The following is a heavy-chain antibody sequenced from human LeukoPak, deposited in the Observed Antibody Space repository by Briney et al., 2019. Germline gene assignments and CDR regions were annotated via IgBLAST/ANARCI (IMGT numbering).Heavy chain of an antibody. V-gene: IGHV1-24*01. Sequence: ASVTVSFTVSGYTLTELSMHWVRQAPGKGLEWMGGFDPEDGETIYSQKFQGRVTMTEDTSTDTAYMELSSLRSEDTAVYYCASRVRDIVVVPAAMNWFDPWGQGTLVTVSS. CDR2: FDPEDGET. CDR1: GYTLTELS. J-gene: IGHJ5*02. CDR3: ASRVRDIVVVPAAMNWFDP. D-gene: IGHD2-2*01.